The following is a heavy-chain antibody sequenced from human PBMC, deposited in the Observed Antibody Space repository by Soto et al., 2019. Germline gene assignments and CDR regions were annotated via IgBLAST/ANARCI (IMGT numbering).Heavy chain of an antibody. CDR3: ARMTPPVAAMYYFDY. J-gene: IGHJ4*02. Sequence: GGSLRLSCAASGFTFSSYSMNWVRQAPGKGLEWVSYISSSSSTIYYADSVKGRFTISRDNAKNSLYLQMNSLRDEDTAVYYCARMTPPVAAMYYFDYWGQGTLVTVSS. CDR1: GFTFSSYS. V-gene: IGHV3-48*02. D-gene: IGHD6-19*01. CDR2: ISSSSSTI.